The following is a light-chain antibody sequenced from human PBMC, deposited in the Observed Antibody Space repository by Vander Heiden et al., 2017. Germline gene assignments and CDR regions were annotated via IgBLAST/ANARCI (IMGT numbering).Light chain of an antibody. CDR3: VLYMGSGISV. V-gene: IGLV8-61*01. CDR2: STN. J-gene: IGLJ3*02. CDR1: SGSVSTSYD. Sequence: QTVVTQEPSFSLSPGGTVTLTCGLSSGSVSTSYDPSWYQQTPGQAPRTLIYSTNTRSAGVPDRFSGSILGNKAALTITGAEADDESDYCCVLYMGSGISVFGGGTKLTVL.